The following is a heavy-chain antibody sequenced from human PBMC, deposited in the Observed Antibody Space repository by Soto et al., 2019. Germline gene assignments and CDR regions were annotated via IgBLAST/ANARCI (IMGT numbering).Heavy chain of an antibody. CDR3: ARGGVEWVLSGGWCDP. D-gene: IGHD3-3*01. CDR1: GFTFSSYA. V-gene: IGHV3-30-3*01. J-gene: IGHJ5*02. CDR2: ISYDGSNK. Sequence: QVQLVESGGGVVQPGRSLRLSCAASGFTFSSYAMHWVRQAPGKGLEWVAVISYDGSNKYYADSVKGRFTISRDNSKNTLDLQMNSLRAEDTGVYYCARGGVEWVLSGGWCDPWGQGALVTVCS.